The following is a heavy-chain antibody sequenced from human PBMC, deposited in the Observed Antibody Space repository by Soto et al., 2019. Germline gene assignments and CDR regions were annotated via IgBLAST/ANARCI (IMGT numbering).Heavy chain of an antibody. V-gene: IGHV3-7*01. Sequence: PGGSLRLSCAASGFTFSSYWMSWVRQAPGKGLEWVANIKQDGSEKYYVDSVKGRFTISRDNAKNSLYLQMNSLRAEDTAVYYCARGRKYSYDSSGYPFDYWGQGTLVTVSS. CDR3: ARGRKYSYDSSGYPFDY. CDR2: IKQDGSEK. D-gene: IGHD3-22*01. J-gene: IGHJ4*02. CDR1: GFTFSSYW.